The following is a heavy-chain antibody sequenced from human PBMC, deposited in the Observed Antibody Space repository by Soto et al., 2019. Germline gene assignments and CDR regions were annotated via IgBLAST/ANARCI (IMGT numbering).Heavy chain of an antibody. D-gene: IGHD3-3*01. CDR3: CSAPSLFLEWLCNPYYYGMDV. CDR2: ISAYNGNT. V-gene: IGHV1-18*01. Sequence: ASVKVSCKDSVGTFSSYAISWVRQAPGQGREWMGWISAYNGNTNYQQKLQGRVTMITEQSQGPAHMEPRRRSSDDTGGEYFCSAPSLFLEWLCNPYYYGMDVWGQGTTVTVSS. J-gene: IGHJ6*02. CDR1: VGTFSSYA.